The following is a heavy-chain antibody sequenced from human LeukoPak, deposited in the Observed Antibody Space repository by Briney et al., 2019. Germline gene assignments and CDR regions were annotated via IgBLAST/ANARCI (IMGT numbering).Heavy chain of an antibody. CDR3: ASLIAAVRGVARYFDY. CDR2: IYYSGST. V-gene: IGHV4-59*08. D-gene: IGHD6-13*01. CDR1: GGSISSHY. Sequence: SETLSLTCTVSGGSISSHYWSWIRQPPGKGLEWIGYIYYSGSTNYNPSLKSRVTISVDTSKNQFSLKLSSVTAADTAVYYCASLIAAVRGVARYFDYWGQGTLVTVSS. J-gene: IGHJ4*02.